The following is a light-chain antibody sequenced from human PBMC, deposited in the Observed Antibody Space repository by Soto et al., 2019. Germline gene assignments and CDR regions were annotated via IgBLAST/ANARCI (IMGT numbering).Light chain of an antibody. J-gene: IGLJ1*01. Sequence: QSVVTQPASVSGSPGQSVTISCTGTSSVVGGFNYVSWYQQHPGKAPKLMIYDVSNRPSGVSNRFSGSKSGNTASLTISGLQAEDEADYHCSSYTSSSTQVFGTGTKVTVL. CDR1: SSVVGGFNY. CDR2: DVS. CDR3: SSYTSSSTQV. V-gene: IGLV2-14*03.